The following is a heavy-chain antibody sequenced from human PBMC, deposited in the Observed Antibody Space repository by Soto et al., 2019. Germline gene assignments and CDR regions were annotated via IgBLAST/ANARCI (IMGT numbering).Heavy chain of an antibody. CDR2: IGTSGDT. V-gene: IGHV3-13*04. D-gene: IGHD6-6*01. Sequence: EVQVVESGGGLVQPGGSLRLSCAASGFTFSRYDMHWVRQATGRGLEWVSGIGTSGDTYYAGSVKGRFTISRENAKNSGYLQMNSLRAGDTAVYYCARGALGCDPWGQGTLVAVSS. CDR1: GFTFSRYD. J-gene: IGHJ5*02. CDR3: ARGALGCDP.